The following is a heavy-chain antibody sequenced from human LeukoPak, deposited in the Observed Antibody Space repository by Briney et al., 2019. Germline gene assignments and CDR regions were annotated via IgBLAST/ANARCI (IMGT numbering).Heavy chain of an antibody. D-gene: IGHD3-22*01. CDR2: IYYSGST. J-gene: IGHJ4*02. CDR3: ARGSKPSRQYYYDSSGYYYFFDY. Sequence: SETLSLTCTVSGGSISSSSYYWGWIRQPPGKGLEWIGSIYYSGSTYYNPSLKSRVTISVDTSKNQFSLKLSSVTAADTAVYYCARGSKPSRQYYYDSSGYYYFFDYWGQGTLVTVSS. CDR1: GGSISSSSYY. V-gene: IGHV4-39*01.